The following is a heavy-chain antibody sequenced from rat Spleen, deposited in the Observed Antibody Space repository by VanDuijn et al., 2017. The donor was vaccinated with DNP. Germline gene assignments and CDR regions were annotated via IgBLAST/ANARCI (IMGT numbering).Heavy chain of an antibody. J-gene: IGHJ4*01. CDR2: IVYDGSST. V-gene: IGHV5S10*01. Sequence: EVQLVESGGGLVQPGRSLKLSCVASGITFNNYVMAWVRQTPKEGLEWVATIVYDGSSTFYGDSVTGRFTISRDNAKSTLYLQMDSLRSEDTATYYCTTHGSIATISTGAMDVWGQGTSVTVSS. CDR1: GITFNNYV. D-gene: IGHD1-2*01. CDR3: TTHGSIATISTGAMDV.